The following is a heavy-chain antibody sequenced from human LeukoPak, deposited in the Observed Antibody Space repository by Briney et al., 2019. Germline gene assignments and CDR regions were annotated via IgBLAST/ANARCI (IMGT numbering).Heavy chain of an antibody. J-gene: IGHJ4*02. D-gene: IGHD2-2*02. CDR1: GFSFSRYS. CDR2: IRYDGSNK. Sequence: GGSLRLSCTASGFSFSRYSMNWVRQAPGKGLEWVAFIRYDGSNKYYADSVKGRFTISRDNSKNTLYLQMNSLRAEDTAVYYCAKGGEPIVVVPAAIGFWGQGTLVTVSS. CDR3: AKGGEPIVVVPAAIGF. V-gene: IGHV3-30*02.